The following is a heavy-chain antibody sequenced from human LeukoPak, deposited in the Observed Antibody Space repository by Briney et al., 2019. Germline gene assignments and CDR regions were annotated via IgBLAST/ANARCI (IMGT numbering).Heavy chain of an antibody. CDR3: ARHEFSVSGSYYMAY. J-gene: IGHJ4*02. Sequence: GDSLKISCKGSGYTFSSYWIGWVRQMPRKGLEWMGIIYPADSDTKYGPSFEGQVTISGNKSISTAYLQWSSLKASDTAMYYCARHEFSVSGSYYMAYWGQGTLVTVSS. CDR2: IYPADSDT. CDR1: GYTFSSYW. V-gene: IGHV5-51*01. D-gene: IGHD3-10*01.